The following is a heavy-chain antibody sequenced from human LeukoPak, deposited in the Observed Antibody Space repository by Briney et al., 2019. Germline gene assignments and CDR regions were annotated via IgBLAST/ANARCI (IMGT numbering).Heavy chain of an antibody. Sequence: PSETLSLTCAVSGGSISSGGYSWSWLRQPPGKGLEWIGYIYHSGSTCYNPSLKSRVTISVDRSKNQFSLKLSSVTAADTAVYYCAATYYYDSSGYLSDYWGQGTLVTVSS. CDR3: AATYYYDSSGYLSDY. D-gene: IGHD3-22*01. CDR2: IYHSGST. J-gene: IGHJ4*02. CDR1: GGSISSGGYS. V-gene: IGHV4-30-2*01.